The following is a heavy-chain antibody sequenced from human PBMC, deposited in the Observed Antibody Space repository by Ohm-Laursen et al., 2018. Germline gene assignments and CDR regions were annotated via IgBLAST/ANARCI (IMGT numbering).Heavy chain of an antibody. CDR3: ATAQGFTMVRGVPSWFDP. V-gene: IGHV1-24*01. J-gene: IGHJ5*02. Sequence: ASVKVSCKVSGYTFTELSMHWVRQAPGQGLEWMGGFDPEVGETIYAQKFQGRVTMTEDTSTDTAYMELSSLRSEDTAVYYCATAQGFTMVRGVPSWFDPWGQGTLVTVSS. CDR2: FDPEVGET. CDR1: GYTFTELS. D-gene: IGHD3-10*01.